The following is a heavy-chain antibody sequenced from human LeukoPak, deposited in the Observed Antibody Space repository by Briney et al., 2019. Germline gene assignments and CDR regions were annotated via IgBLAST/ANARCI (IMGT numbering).Heavy chain of an antibody. CDR1: GGSISSTIYY. Sequence: SETLSLTCTVSGGSISSTIYYWGWIRQPPGKGLEWIGNVYYIGITYYNPSLKSRVTISVDTSKNRFSLKLNSVTAADTAVYYCARHCGGDCYGWFDPWGQGTLVTVSS. J-gene: IGHJ5*02. V-gene: IGHV4-39*01. CDR2: VYYIGIT. CDR3: ARHCGGDCYGWFDP. D-gene: IGHD2-21*02.